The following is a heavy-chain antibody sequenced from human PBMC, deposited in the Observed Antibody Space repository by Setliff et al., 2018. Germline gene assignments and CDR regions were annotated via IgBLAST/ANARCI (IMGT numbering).Heavy chain of an antibody. CDR3: ARDPGWFGELLGYFDY. CDR1: GYSFSFYW. J-gene: IGHJ4*02. CDR2: IYPGDSDT. D-gene: IGHD3-10*01. Sequence: GESLKISCKGSGYSFSFYWIGWVRQMPGKGLGWMGIIYPGDSDTRYSPSFQGQVTISADKSSSTAYLQWSSLKASDSAKYYCARDPGWFGELLGYFDYWGQGTLVTVSS. V-gene: IGHV5-51*01.